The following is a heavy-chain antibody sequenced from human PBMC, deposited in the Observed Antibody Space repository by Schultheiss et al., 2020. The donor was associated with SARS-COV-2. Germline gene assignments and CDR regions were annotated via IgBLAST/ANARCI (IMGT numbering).Heavy chain of an antibody. V-gene: IGHV4-31*03. D-gene: IGHD3-22*01. Sequence: SETLSLTCTVSGGSISSGGYYWSWIRQHPGKGLEWIGYIYYSGSTYYNPSLKSRVTISVDTSKNQFSLNLNTVTAADSAVYYCARGGYYDSSGYSVFDYWGQGTLGTIAT. J-gene: IGHJ4*02. CDR1: GGSISSGGYY. CDR3: ARGGYYDSSGYSVFDY. CDR2: IYYSGST.